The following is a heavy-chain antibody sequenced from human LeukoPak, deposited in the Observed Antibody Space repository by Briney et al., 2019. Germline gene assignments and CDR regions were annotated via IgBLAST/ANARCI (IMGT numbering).Heavy chain of an antibody. D-gene: IGHD2-21*02. J-gene: IGHJ3*02. V-gene: IGHV1-69*05. CDR1: GGTFSSYA. Sequence: GASVKVSCMASGGTFSSYAISWVRQAPGQGLEWMGGIIPIFGTANYAQKFQGRVTMTRDTSITTAYMELSSLRSEDTAVYYCAREVHGGDCYAFDIWGQGTMVTVSS. CDR3: AREVHGGDCYAFDI. CDR2: IIPIFGTA.